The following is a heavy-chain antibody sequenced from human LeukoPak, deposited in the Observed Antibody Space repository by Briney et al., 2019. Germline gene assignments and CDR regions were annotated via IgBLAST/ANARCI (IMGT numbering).Heavy chain of an antibody. CDR3: AKDKRDEIFGVVRTLLDY. J-gene: IGHJ4*02. CDR2: ICSQGGRI. D-gene: IGHD3-3*01. CDR1: GFTFSDYY. V-gene: IGHV3-11*01. Sequence: PGGSLRLSCAASGFTFSDYYMSWLRQAPGKGLEWLSYICSQGGRIYYADSVKGRFTISRDNDKRSLYLQLNSLRAENTAVYYCAKDKRDEIFGVVRTLLDYWGQGTLVTVSA.